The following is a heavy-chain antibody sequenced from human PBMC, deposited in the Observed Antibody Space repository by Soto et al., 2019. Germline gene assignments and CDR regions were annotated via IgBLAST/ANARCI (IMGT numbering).Heavy chain of an antibody. V-gene: IGHV1-69*04. CDR3: ARELPLHWFDP. CDR2: IIPILGIT. CDR1: GYTFTGYY. J-gene: IGHJ5*02. D-gene: IGHD2-15*01. Sequence: GASVKVSCKASGYTFTGYYMHWVRQAPGQGLEWMGRIIPILGITNYAQKFQGRVTITADKSTSTAYMELSSLRSEDTAVYYCARELPLHWFDPWGRGILVTVSS.